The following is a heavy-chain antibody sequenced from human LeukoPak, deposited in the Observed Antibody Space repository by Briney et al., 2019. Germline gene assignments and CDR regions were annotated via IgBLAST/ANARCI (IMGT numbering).Heavy chain of an antibody. CDR1: GFTFSSYS. V-gene: IGHV3-21*01. J-gene: IGHJ5*02. CDR2: ISSSSSYI. CDR3: ARHVRGNWFDP. Sequence: EGSLRLSCAASGFTFSSYSMNWVRQAPGKGLEWVSSISSSSSYIYYADSVKGRFTISRDNAKNSLYLQMNSLRAEDTAVYYCARHVRGNWFDPWGQGTLVTVSS.